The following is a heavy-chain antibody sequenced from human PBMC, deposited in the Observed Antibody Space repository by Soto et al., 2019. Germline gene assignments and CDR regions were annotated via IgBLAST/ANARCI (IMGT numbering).Heavy chain of an antibody. CDR2: ISYDGSNK. Sequence: QVQLVESGGGVVQPGRSLRLSCAASGFTFSSYAMHWVRQAPGKGLEWVAVISYDGSNKYYADSVKGRFIISRDNSKNTLYLQMNSLRAEDTAVYYCARDHGIKYSYGHKPPLGYWGQGTLVTVSS. D-gene: IGHD5-18*01. CDR1: GFTFSSYA. V-gene: IGHV3-30-3*01. CDR3: ARDHGIKYSYGHKPPLGY. J-gene: IGHJ4*02.